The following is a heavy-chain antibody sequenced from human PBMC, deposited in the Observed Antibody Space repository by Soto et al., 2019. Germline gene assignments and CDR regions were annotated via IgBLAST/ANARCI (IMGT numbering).Heavy chain of an antibody. Sequence: GGSLRLSCAASGFTFSSYAMHWVRQAPGKGLEWVAVISYDGSNKYYADSVKGRFTISRDNSKNTLYVQMNSLRAEDTAVYYCAGGHRHDYYYYGMDVWGQGTTVTVSS. V-gene: IGHV3-30-3*01. D-gene: IGHD6-25*01. CDR1: GFTFSSYA. J-gene: IGHJ6*02. CDR2: ISYDGSNK. CDR3: AGGHRHDYYYYGMDV.